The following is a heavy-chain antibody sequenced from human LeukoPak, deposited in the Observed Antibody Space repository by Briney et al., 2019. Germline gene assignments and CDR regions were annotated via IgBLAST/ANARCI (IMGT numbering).Heavy chain of an antibody. V-gene: IGHV3-30-3*01. CDR2: ISYDGSNK. J-gene: IGHJ5*02. D-gene: IGHD6-19*01. CDR1: GFTFSSYA. Sequence: GRSLRLSCAASGFTFSSYAMHWVRQAPGKGLEWEAVISYDGSNKYYADSVKGRFTISRDNSKNTLYLQMNSLRAEDTAVYYCAKDLAYKQWLAVDPWGQGTLVTVSS. CDR3: AKDLAYKQWLAVDP.